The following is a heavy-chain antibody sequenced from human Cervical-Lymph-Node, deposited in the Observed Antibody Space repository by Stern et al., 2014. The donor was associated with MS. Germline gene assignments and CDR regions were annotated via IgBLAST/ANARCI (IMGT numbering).Heavy chain of an antibody. D-gene: IGHD3-10*01. CDR1: GGTFSNYA. V-gene: IGHV1-69*01. Sequence: QVQLGQSGAEVKKPGSSVKVSCKASGGTFSNYAITWVRQAPGQGLEWMGGIIPIIVPAKYSQKFKGRVTITADENANTAYMELSSLRFEDTAMYYCARSGGRYYLDWGNPPAFDYWGQGTLVTVSS. CDR3: ARSGGRYYLDWGNPPAFDY. CDR2: IIPIIVPA. J-gene: IGHJ4*02.